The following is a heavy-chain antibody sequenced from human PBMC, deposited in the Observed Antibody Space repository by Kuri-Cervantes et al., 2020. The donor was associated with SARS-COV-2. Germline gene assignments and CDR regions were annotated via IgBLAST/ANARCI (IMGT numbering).Heavy chain of an antibody. J-gene: IGHJ6*03. CDR3: ARASWSSSSYYYMDV. CDR2: ISYDGSNK. D-gene: IGHD6-6*01. CDR1: GFTFSSYA. V-gene: IGHV3-30-3*01. Sequence: GGSLRLSCVASGFTFSSYAMHWVRKAPGKGLEWVAVISYDGSNKYYADSVKGRFTISRDNSKNTLYLQMNSLRAEDTAVYYCARASWSSSSYYYMDVWGKGTTVTVSS.